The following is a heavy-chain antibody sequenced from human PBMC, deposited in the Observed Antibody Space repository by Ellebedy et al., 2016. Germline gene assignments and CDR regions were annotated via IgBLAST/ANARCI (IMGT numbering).Heavy chain of an antibody. V-gene: IGHV1-69*13. CDR3: ARGRSYDILTGGDAFDI. Sequence: SVKVSXXASGGTFSSYAISWVRQAPGQGLEWMGGIIPIFGTANYAQKFQGRVTITADESTSTAYMELSSLRSEDTAVYYCARGRSYDILTGGDAFDIWGQGTMVTVSS. CDR2: IIPIFGTA. J-gene: IGHJ3*02. D-gene: IGHD3-9*01. CDR1: GGTFSSYA.